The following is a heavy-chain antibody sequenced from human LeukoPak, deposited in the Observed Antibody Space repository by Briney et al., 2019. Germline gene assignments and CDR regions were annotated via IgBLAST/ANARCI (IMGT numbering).Heavy chain of an antibody. CDR3: AREVGPDYYYMDV. CDR2: ISWNSGSI. CDR1: GFTFDDYA. V-gene: IGHV3-9*01. J-gene: IGHJ6*03. Sequence: GGSLRLSCAASGFTFDDYAMHWVRQAPGKGLEWVSGISWNSGSIGYADSVKGRFTISRDNSKNMLYLQMNSLRAEDTAVYYCAREVGPDYYYMDVWGKGTTVTVSS. D-gene: IGHD1-26*01.